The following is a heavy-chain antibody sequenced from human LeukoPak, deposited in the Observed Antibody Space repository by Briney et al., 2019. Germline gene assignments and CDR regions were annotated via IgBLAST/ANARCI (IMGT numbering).Heavy chain of an antibody. CDR1: GGSFSGYY. CDR3: ARDTVTGCDY. V-gene: IGHV4-34*01. Sequence: SETLSLTCAVYGGSFSGYYWSWIRQPPGKGLEWIGEINHSGSTNYNPSHKSRVTISVDTSKNQFSLKLSSVTAADTAVYYCARDTVTGCDYWGQGTLVTVSS. J-gene: IGHJ4*02. CDR2: INHSGST. D-gene: IGHD4-17*01.